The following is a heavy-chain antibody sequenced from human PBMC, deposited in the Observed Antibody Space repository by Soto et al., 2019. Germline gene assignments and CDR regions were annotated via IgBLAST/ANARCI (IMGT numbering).Heavy chain of an antibody. D-gene: IGHD6-19*01. V-gene: IGHV2-5*01. Sequence: SGPTLVNPAQTLTLTCTFSGFSLSTSGVGVGWIRQTPGKTLELLGLIYWNDDRRYSPSLKPRLTITKDTSKNQVVLTVTNMDPVDTATYYCVHSFHTSGWYTYYGMEVSGQGTTVTVSS. CDR2: IYWNDDR. CDR1: GFSLSTSGVG. CDR3: VHSFHTSGWYTYYGMEV. J-gene: IGHJ6*02.